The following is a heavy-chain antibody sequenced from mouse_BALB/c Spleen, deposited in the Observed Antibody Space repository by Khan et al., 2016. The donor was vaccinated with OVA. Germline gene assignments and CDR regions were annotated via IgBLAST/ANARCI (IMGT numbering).Heavy chain of an antibody. J-gene: IGHJ2*01. CDR3: SRDRIDY. CDR1: GYTFTSYW. CDR2: INPTSGYT. V-gene: IGHV1-7*01. Sequence: VELVESGAELAKPGASVKMSCKASGYTFTSYWMPWIKQRPGQGLEWIGYINPTSGYTDYNQRFKAKATLTADKSSSTAYMQLSSLTADDSAIYYCSRDRIDYWGQGTALTVSS.